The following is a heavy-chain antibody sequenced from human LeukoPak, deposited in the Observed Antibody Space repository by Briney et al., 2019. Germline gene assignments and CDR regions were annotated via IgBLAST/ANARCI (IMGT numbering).Heavy chain of an antibody. D-gene: IGHD6-19*01. V-gene: IGHV3-30-3*01. Sequence: PGRSLRLSCVASGFTFSSYAIHWVRQAPGKGLEWVAVISYDGANKYYADSVKGRFTVSRDNSKNTMYLQVNSLRPEDTAVYYCARDLRGAVAARDSFHYWGQGTLVTVSS. CDR1: GFTFSSYA. J-gene: IGHJ4*02. CDR3: ARDLRGAVAARDSFHY. CDR2: ISYDGANK.